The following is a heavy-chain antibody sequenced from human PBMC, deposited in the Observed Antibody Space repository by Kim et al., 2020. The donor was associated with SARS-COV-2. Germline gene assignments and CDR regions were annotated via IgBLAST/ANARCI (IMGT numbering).Heavy chain of an antibody. V-gene: IGHV1-3*01. D-gene: IGHD3-10*01. Sequence: ASVKVSCKASGYTFTSYAIHWVRQAPGQRLEWMGWINAYNGNTNYSQKFQGRVTITRDTSASTAYMELSSLRSEDTAVYYCARAENYGSGSYYPDYYYYCMDVWGQGTTVTVSS. J-gene: IGHJ6*02. CDR1: GYTFTSYA. CDR3: ARAENYGSGSYYPDYYYYCMDV. CDR2: INAYNGNT.